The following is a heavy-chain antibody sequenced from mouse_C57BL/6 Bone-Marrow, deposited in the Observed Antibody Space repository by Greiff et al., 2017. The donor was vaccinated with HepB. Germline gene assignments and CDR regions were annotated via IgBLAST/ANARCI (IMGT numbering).Heavy chain of an antibody. Sequence: QVQLQQPGAELVKPGASVKLSCKASGYTFTSYWMQWVKQRPGQGLEWIGEIDPSDSYTNYNQKFKGKATLTVDTSSSTSYMQLRSLTSEDSAVYYCAYYYPFAYWGQGTLVTVSA. J-gene: IGHJ3*01. CDR1: GYTFTSYW. CDR3: AYYYPFAY. CDR2: IDPSDSYT. V-gene: IGHV1-50*01. D-gene: IGHD1-1*01.